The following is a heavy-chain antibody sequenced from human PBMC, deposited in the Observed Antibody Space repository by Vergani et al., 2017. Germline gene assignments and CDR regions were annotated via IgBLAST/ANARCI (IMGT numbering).Heavy chain of an antibody. Sequence: EVQLVESGGGLVPPGRSLRLSCVASGFSFGDYAMTWVRQAPGKGLEWVAFIRNKAYGGTTEYAASVKGRFTISRDDSKRLAYLQLSGLKTEDTAVYFCSRRRGYSFGYSDYWGQGTLVTGSS. CDR1: GFSFGDYA. V-gene: IGHV3-49*04. CDR3: SRRRGYSFGYSDY. CDR2: IRNKAYGGTT. D-gene: IGHD5-18*01. J-gene: IGHJ4*02.